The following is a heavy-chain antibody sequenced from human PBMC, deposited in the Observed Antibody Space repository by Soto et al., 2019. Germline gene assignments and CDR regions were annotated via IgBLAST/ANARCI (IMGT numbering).Heavy chain of an antibody. CDR2: SSHYWVT. Sequence: PLESLSPTSQHSSSPIPNIYWISWRRQAPGMGLEWVGVSSHYWVTNYNPSLDGRVTISIDKSKNLFSLNLNSVTAADTAIYYCARNGDCTRPGCIVGWFDPWGQG. V-gene: IGHV4-4*02. D-gene: IGHD2-8*01. J-gene: IGHJ5*02. CDR3: ARNGDCTRPGCIVGWFDP. CDR1: SSPIPNIYW.